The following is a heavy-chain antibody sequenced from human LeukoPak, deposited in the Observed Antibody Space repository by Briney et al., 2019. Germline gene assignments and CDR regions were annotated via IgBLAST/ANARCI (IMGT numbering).Heavy chain of an antibody. J-gene: IGHJ4*02. CDR3: ARHIGGSFSPFDY. D-gene: IGHD1-26*01. V-gene: IGHV5-51*01. CDR2: IYPGDSDS. CDR1: GYSFTSYW. Sequence: GASLQISCKGSGYSFTSYWIGWVRQLRGKGLEWMGIIYPGDSDSRYSPSFQGQVTISADKSTSTASLQWSSLKASDTAMYYCARHIGGSFSPFDYWGQGTLVTVSS.